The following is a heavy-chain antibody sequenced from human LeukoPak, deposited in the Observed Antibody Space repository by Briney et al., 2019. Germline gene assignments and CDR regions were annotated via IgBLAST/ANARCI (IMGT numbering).Heavy chain of an antibody. V-gene: IGHV4-4*07. Sequence: PSETLSLTCTVSGGSISSYYWSWIRQPAGKGLEWIGRIYTSGSTNYNPSLKSRVTMSVDTSKNQFSLKLSSVTAADTAVYYCARGSLDDYVWGSYRQHMYYFDHWGQGTLVTVSS. CDR2: IYTSGST. CDR1: GGSISSYY. J-gene: IGHJ4*02. CDR3: ARGSLDDYVWGSYRQHMYYFDH. D-gene: IGHD3-16*02.